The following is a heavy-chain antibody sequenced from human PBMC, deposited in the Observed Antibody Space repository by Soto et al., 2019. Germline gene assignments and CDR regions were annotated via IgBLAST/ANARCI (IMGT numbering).Heavy chain of an antibody. J-gene: IGHJ4*02. D-gene: IGHD1-26*01. CDR1: GFTFSRNF. CDR2: VYTNGNT. Sequence: EVQLVESGGGLVQPGGSLRLSCAASGFTFSRNFMNWVRQAPGKGLEWVSTVYTNGNTYYADSVKGRFTTSRDNSKNTLYLQMNSLRGEDTAVYYCARWEGLESGVDYWGQGTLVSVSS. CDR3: ARWEGLESGVDY. V-gene: IGHV3-66*01.